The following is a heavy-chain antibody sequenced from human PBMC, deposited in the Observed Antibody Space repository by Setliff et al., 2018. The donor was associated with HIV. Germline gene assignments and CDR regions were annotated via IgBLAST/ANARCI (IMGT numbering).Heavy chain of an antibody. CDR3: ARGRDKYGPIDY. D-gene: IGHD3-10*01. CDR1: GGSISEYY. J-gene: IGHJ4*02. V-gene: IGHV4-59*01. CDR2: IDYSGST. Sequence: SETLSLTCTVSGGSISEYYWSWIRQPPGKGLEWIGYIDYSGSTNYNPSLKGRVTISVDTSRSQFSLKLSSVTAADTAVYYCARGRDKYGPIDYWGQGTLVTVSS.